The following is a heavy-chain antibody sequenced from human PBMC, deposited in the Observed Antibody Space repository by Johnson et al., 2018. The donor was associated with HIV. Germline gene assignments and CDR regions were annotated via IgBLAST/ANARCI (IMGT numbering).Heavy chain of an antibody. D-gene: IGHD3-10*01. V-gene: IGHV3-30*03. J-gene: IGHJ3*02. CDR2: ISYDGSNK. CDR1: GFTFSSYG. CDR3: AGGFYYGSGSYHGAFDI. Sequence: QVQLVESGGGVVQPGRSLRLSCAASGFTFSSYGMHWVRQAPVKGLEWVAVISYDGSNKYYADSVKGRFTISRDNSKNTLYLQMNSLRAEDTAVYYCAGGFYYGSGSYHGAFDIWGQGTM.